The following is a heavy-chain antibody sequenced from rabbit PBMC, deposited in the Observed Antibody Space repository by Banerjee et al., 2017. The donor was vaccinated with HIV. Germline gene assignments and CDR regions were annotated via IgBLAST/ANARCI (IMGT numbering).Heavy chain of an antibody. D-gene: IGHD4-2*01. J-gene: IGHJ4*01. V-gene: IGHV1S45*01. CDR2: IYTSSGNT. Sequence: QEQLVESGGGLVQPEGSLTLTCKASGFDFSSNGMCWVRQAPGKGLEWIACIYTSSGNTYYASWAKGRFTISKTSSTTVTLQMTSLTAADTATYFCARENAGDGNVAFNLWGPGTLVTVS. CDR1: GFDFSSNG. CDR3: ARENAGDGNVAFNL.